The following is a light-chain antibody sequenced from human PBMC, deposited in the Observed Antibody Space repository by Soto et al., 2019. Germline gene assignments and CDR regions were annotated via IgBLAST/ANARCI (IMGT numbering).Light chain of an antibody. J-gene: IGKJ4*01. CDR2: LGS. Sequence: IVMTQSPLSLPVTPGEPASISCRSSQSLLHSNGYNYLDWYLQKPGQSPQLLIYLGSNRASGVPDRFSGSGSGTDFTLKISRVEAEYVGVYYCMQSLQTISFGGGTKVEFK. CDR3: MQSLQTIS. CDR1: QSLLHSNGYNY. V-gene: IGKV2-28*01.